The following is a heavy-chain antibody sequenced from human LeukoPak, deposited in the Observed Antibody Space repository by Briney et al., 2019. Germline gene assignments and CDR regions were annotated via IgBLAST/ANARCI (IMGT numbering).Heavy chain of an antibody. CDR1: GGSISSSSYY. CDR3: ARLYVYYYHMDV. J-gene: IGHJ6*03. CDR2: IYYSGST. D-gene: IGHD2-8*01. V-gene: IGHV4-39*01. Sequence: PSGTLSLTCTVSGGSISSSSYYWGWIRQPPGKGLEWIGSIYYSGSTYYNPSLKSRVTISVDTSKNQFSLKMSTVTASDTAMYDSARLYVYYYHMDVGGKGTTVTVSS.